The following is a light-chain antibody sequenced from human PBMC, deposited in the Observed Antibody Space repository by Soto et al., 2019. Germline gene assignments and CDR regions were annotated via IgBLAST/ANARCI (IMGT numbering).Light chain of an antibody. CDR1: QSVGFY. CDR3: QQRINWPPIT. J-gene: IGKJ5*01. Sequence: ETVLTQSPATLSLSPGEKATLSCRASQSVGFYLAWYQQKPGQPPRLLIYDASKRAIGIPARFSGSWSGTAFALIISSLEPEDFAVYYWQQRINWPPITFGRGTRLEGK. CDR2: DAS. V-gene: IGKV3-11*01.